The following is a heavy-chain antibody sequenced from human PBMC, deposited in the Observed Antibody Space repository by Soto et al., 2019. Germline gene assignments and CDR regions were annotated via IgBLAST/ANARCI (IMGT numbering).Heavy chain of an antibody. CDR3: ARVPGAVAEHPDYYYYYGMDV. J-gene: IGHJ6*02. Sequence: QVQLVQSGAEVMKPGSSVKVSCKASGGTFSSYAIRWVRQVPGQGLEWMGGIIPIFGTANYAQKFQGRVTITADESTSTAYMELSSLRSEDTAVYYCARVPGAVAEHPDYYYYYGMDVWGQGTTVTVSS. CDR2: IIPIFGTA. D-gene: IGHD6-19*01. V-gene: IGHV1-69*01. CDR1: GGTFSSYA.